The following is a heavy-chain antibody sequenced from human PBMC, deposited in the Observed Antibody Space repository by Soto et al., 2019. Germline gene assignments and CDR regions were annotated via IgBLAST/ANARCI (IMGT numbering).Heavy chain of an antibody. D-gene: IGHD3-3*02. CDR1: GSSINSSGYY. V-gene: IGHV4-39*01. CDR3: ARLPSRHLVDY. J-gene: IGHJ4*02. Sequence: SETLSLTCTVSGSSINSSGYYWGWIRQPPGKGLEWIGSMFYGVSTYYNPSLKSRVTVSVDTSKNQFSLNLRSVTAADTAVYYCARLPSRHLVDYWGQGTLVTVSS. CDR2: MFYGVST.